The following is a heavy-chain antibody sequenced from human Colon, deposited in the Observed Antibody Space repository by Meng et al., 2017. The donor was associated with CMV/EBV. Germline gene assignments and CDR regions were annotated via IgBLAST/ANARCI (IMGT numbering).Heavy chain of an antibody. Sequence: QGPWVQSVAEVKIPGASVKVSCKGSGYHFTDYYIHWVRQAPGQGLEWIGLINSNTGATKYAQKFQNRITMTRDTSINTVYMQLSGLRSDDTAVYYCERVGGWIGSSSIFGWFDPWGQGTLVTVSS. V-gene: IGHV1-2*02. CDR2: INSNTGAT. CDR3: ERVGGWIGSSSIFGWFDP. J-gene: IGHJ5*02. CDR1: GYHFTDYY. D-gene: IGHD6-6*01.